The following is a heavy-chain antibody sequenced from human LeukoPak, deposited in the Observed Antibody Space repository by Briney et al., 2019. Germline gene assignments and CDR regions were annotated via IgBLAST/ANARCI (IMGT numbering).Heavy chain of an antibody. Sequence: GESLKISCKGSGYGFTSYWMGWVRQMRGKGLEWMGIIYPGDSDTRYSPSFQGRVTISADKSISTAYLQWSSLKASDTAMYYCARLADIVATTYYYYYMDVWGKGTTVTVSS. CDR3: ARLADIVATTYYYYYMDV. J-gene: IGHJ6*03. CDR2: IYPGDSDT. D-gene: IGHD5-12*01. CDR1: GYGFTSYW. V-gene: IGHV5-51*01.